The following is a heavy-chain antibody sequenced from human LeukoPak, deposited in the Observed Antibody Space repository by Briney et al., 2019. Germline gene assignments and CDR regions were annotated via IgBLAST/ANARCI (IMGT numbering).Heavy chain of an antibody. CDR2: ISAYNGNT. D-gene: IGHD2-2*02. CDR3: ARDGGGLCSSTSCYTNWFDP. Sequence: GASVKVSCTASGYTFTSYGISWVRQAPGQGLEWMGWISAYNGNTNYAQKLQGRVTMTTDTSTSTGYMELRSLKSDDTAVYYGARDGGGLCSSTSCYTNWFDPWGQGTLVTASS. V-gene: IGHV1-18*01. CDR1: GYTFTSYG. J-gene: IGHJ5*02.